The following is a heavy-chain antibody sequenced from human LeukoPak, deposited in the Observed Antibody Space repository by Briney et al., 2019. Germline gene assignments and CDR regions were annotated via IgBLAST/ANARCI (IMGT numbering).Heavy chain of an antibody. CDR1: GGSLSGYF. D-gene: IGHD3-10*01. CDR2: INHNGRT. J-gene: IGHJ4*02. Sequence: SETLSLTCAVSGGSLSGYFWGWIRQPPGKGLEWIGEINHNGRTNYNASLTSRVTISADTSKNLLSLKLSSVTAADTAVYYCARVRAEVRGVINDLDYWGQGTLVTVSS. V-gene: IGHV4-34*01. CDR3: ARVRAEVRGVINDLDY.